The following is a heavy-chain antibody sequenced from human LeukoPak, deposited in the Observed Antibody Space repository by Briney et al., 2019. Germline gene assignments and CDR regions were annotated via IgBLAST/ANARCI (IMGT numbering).Heavy chain of an antibody. V-gene: IGHV4-31*03. CDR2: IYYSGST. J-gene: IGHJ4*02. CDR3: AGQVWFGELLDY. Sequence: PSETLSLTCTVSGGPISSGGYYWSWIRQPPGKGLEWIGYIYYSGSTYYNPSLMSRVTISVDTSKNQFSLKLSSVTAADTAVYYCAGQVWFGELLDYWGQGTLVTVSS. D-gene: IGHD3-10*01. CDR1: GGPISSGGYY.